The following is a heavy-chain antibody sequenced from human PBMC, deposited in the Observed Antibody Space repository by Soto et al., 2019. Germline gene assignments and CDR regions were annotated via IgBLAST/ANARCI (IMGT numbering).Heavy chain of an antibody. CDR1: GGSISSYY. D-gene: IGHD6-19*01. CDR2: IYYSGST. Sequence: QVQLQESGPGLEKPSETLSLTCTVSGGSISSYYWSWIRQPPGKGLEWIGYIYYSGSTNYNPSLKSRVTIAVDTSKNQYSLKLSSVTAADTAVYYCASGIAVAPYWWFDPWGQGTLVTVSS. CDR3: ASGIAVAPYWWFDP. J-gene: IGHJ5*02. V-gene: IGHV4-59*01.